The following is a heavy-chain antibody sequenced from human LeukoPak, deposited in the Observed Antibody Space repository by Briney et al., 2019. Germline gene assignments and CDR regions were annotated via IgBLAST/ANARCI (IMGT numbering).Heavy chain of an antibody. Sequence: PGESLKISCKGSGYSFSSYWIGWVRQMPGKGLKWMGIIYPGDSDTRYSPSFQGQVTISADKSISTAYLQWSSLKASDTAIYYCARLLAAAGALRHWGQGTLVTVSS. D-gene: IGHD6-13*01. CDR1: GYSFSSYW. V-gene: IGHV5-51*01. CDR3: ARLLAAAGALRH. CDR2: IYPGDSDT. J-gene: IGHJ1*01.